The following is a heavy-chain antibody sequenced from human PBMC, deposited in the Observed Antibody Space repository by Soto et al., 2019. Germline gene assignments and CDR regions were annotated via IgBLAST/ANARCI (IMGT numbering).Heavy chain of an antibody. D-gene: IGHD4-17*01. Sequence: PGESLKISCEASGYSFTSYWIGWVRQMPGKGLEWMGIIHPGDSDTKYSPSFQGQVTISVDKSITTAYLQWSSLKASDTAMYYCARRAVTTNYSYGMDVWRQGTTVA. CDR1: GYSFTSYW. CDR3: ARRAVTTNYSYGMDV. CDR2: IHPGDSDT. V-gene: IGHV5-51*01. J-gene: IGHJ6*01.